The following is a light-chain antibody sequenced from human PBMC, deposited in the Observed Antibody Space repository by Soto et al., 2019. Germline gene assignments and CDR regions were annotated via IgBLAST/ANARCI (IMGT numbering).Light chain of an antibody. J-gene: IGKJ5*01. Sequence: DIQLTQSPSFLSASVGDRVTITCRASQDIGSYLAWYQQKPGKAPQFLLYAAATLRVGVPSRFSDSGSGTEFTITISSLQPEDSATYYCQRLSDYPITFGQGTRLEIK. CDR1: QDIGSY. CDR3: QRLSDYPIT. CDR2: AAA. V-gene: IGKV1-9*01.